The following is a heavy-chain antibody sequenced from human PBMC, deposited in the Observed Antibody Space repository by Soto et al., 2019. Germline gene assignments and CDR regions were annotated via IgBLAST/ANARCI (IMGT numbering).Heavy chain of an antibody. CDR3: AKGGPEGFCSGGRCYFDY. V-gene: IGHV3-9*01. CDR2: ISWNSNII. J-gene: IGHJ4*02. CDR1: GFTFDDYA. Sequence: EVQLVESGGGLVQPGRSLRLSCAASGFTFDDYAMHWVRRVPGKGLEWVSSISWNSNIIGYADSVKGRFTISRDKAKNSLYLQLHSMRPEDTALYYCAKGGPEGFCSGGRCYFDYWGQGTLVTVSS. D-gene: IGHD2-15*01.